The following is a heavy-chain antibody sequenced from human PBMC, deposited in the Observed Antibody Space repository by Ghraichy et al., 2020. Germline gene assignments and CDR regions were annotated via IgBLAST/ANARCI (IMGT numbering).Heavy chain of an antibody. Sequence: SQTLSLTCTVSGGSISSYYWSWIRQPPGKGLEWIGYIYYSGSTNYNPSLKSRVTISVDTSKNQFSLKLSSVTAADTAVYYCAIVIVGARGYYFDYWGQGTLVTVSS. J-gene: IGHJ4*02. CDR2: IYYSGST. CDR1: GGSISSYY. D-gene: IGHD1-26*01. CDR3: AIVIVGARGYYFDY. V-gene: IGHV4-59*01.